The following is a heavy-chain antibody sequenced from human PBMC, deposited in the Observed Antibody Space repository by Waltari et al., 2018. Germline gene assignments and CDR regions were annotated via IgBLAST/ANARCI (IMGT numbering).Heavy chain of an antibody. CDR2: ISSSGNII. J-gene: IGHJ4*02. D-gene: IGHD6-25*01. Sequence: EVQLVESGGGLVQPGGSLRLSCAASGFTFSSYEMHWVRQAPGKGLEWVSYISSSGNIIYYADSVKGRFTISRDNAKNSLYLQMNSLRAEDMAVYYCAREYTSGHFDYWGQGTLVTVSS. V-gene: IGHV3-48*03. CDR1: GFTFSSYE. CDR3: AREYTSGHFDY.